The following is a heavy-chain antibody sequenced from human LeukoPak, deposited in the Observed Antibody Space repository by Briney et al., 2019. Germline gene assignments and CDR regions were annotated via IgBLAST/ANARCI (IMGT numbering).Heavy chain of an antibody. CDR3: ARARDYYDSSGYGAFDI. CDR2: IIPIFGTA. J-gene: IGHJ3*02. CDR1: GGTFSSYA. Sequence: GASVKVSCKASGGTFSSYAISWVRQAPGQGLEWMGGIIPIFGTANYAQKFQGRVTITTDESTSTAYMELSSLRSEDTAVYYCARARDYYDSSGYGAFDIWGQGTMVTVSS. V-gene: IGHV1-69*05. D-gene: IGHD3-22*01.